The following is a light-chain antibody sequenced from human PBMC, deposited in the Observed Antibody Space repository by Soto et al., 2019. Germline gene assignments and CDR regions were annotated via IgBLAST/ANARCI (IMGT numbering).Light chain of an antibody. CDR1: ESVSTY. J-gene: IGKJ4*01. Sequence: DIVLTQSPATLSLSPGERATLSCRASESVSTYLAWYQHKPGQAPRLLINHASNRATGIPDRFSGSGSGTDFTLIISSLEPEDFAVYYCQQRRNWPYLTFGGGTKVEFK. V-gene: IGKV3-11*01. CDR3: QQRRNWPYLT. CDR2: HAS.